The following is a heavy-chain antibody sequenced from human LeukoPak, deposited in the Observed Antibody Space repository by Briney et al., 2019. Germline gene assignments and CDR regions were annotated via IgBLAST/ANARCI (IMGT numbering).Heavy chain of an antibody. CDR3: ARVAGTTPYNWFDP. D-gene: IGHD1-7*01. V-gene: IGHV1-18*01. Sequence: ASVTVSCKASGYTFTSYGISWVRQAPGQELEWMGWISAYNGNTNYAQKLQGRVTMTTDTSTSTAYMELRSLRSDDTAVYYCARVAGTTPYNWFDPWGQGTLVTVSS. CDR2: ISAYNGNT. J-gene: IGHJ5*02. CDR1: GYTFTSYG.